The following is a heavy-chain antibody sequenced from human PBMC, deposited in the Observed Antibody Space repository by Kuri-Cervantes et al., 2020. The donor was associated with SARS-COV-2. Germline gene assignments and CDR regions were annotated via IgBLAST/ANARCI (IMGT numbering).Heavy chain of an antibody. CDR1: GFTFSSYG. D-gene: IGHD3-22*01. CDR3: AKGRSLPTYYYDSSGYVGAFDI. Sequence: GGSLRLSCAASGFTFSSYGMHWVRQAPGKGLEWVAFIRYDGSNKYYADSVKGRFTISRDNSKNTLYLQMNSLRAEDTAVYYCAKGRSLPTYYYDSSGYVGAFDIWGQGTMVTVSS. J-gene: IGHJ3*02. V-gene: IGHV3-30*02. CDR2: IRYDGSNK.